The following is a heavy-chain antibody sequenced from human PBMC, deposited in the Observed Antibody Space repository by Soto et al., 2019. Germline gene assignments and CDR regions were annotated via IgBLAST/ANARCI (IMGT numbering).Heavy chain of an antibody. CDR3: TASSGWYNAFDI. CDR1: GFTFSSYD. CDR2: ISGSGGST. D-gene: IGHD6-19*01. V-gene: IGHV3-23*01. J-gene: IGHJ3*02. Sequence: EVQLLESGGGLVQPGGSLRLSCAASGFTFSSYDMSWVRQAPGKGLEWVSAISGSGGSTYYADSVKGRFTISRDNSKDTLYRQMNSLRAEDTAVYYCTASSGWYNAFDIWGQGTMVTVSS.